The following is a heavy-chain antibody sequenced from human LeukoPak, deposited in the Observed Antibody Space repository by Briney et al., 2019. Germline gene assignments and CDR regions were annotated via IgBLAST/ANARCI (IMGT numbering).Heavy chain of an antibody. Sequence: GRSLRLSCAASGFTFDDYAMHWVRQAPGKGLEWVSGISWNSGSIGYADSVKGRFTISRDNAKNSLYLQMNSLRAEDTALYYCAKDMGAHSGCDTYFDYWGQGTLVTVSS. CDR3: AKDMGAHSGCDTYFDY. J-gene: IGHJ4*02. D-gene: IGHD5-12*01. CDR1: GFTFDDYA. CDR2: ISWNSGSI. V-gene: IGHV3-9*01.